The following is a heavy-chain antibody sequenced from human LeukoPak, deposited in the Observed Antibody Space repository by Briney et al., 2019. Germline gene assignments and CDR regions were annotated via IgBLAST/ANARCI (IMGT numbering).Heavy chain of an antibody. V-gene: IGHV1-69*05. Sequence: ASVKVSCKASGGTFSSYAISWVRQAPGQGLEWMGGIIPIFGTANYAQKFQGRVTITTDESTSTAYMELSSLRSEDTAVYYCAREILPSYGPENAFDIWGQGTMVTVSS. J-gene: IGHJ3*02. D-gene: IGHD5-18*01. CDR1: GGTFSSYA. CDR3: AREILPSYGPENAFDI. CDR2: IIPIFGTA.